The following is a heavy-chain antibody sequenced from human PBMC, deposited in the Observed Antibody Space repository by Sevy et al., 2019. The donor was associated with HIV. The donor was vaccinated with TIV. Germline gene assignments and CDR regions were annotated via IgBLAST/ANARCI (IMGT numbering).Heavy chain of an antibody. J-gene: IGHJ4*02. D-gene: IGHD1-7*01. CDR3: ARDDGNYYFHY. V-gene: IGHV3-7*01. CDR1: GFTFSKYW. Sequence: GSLRLSCAASGFTFSKYWMGWVRQAPGKGLEWVANIKQDAGQKYYVDSVKGRFTISRDNANNSLYLQMNSLRAEDTAVYFCARDDGNYYFHYWGQGTLVTVSS. CDR2: IKQDAGQK.